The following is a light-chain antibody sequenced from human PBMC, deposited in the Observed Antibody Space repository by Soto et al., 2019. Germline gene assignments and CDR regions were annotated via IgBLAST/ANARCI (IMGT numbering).Light chain of an antibody. CDR1: QSISNY. CDR3: QQSFSPLWT. Sequence: DIQMTQSPSSLSASVGDRVTITCRASQSISNYLNWYQQKPGKAPKLLIYAASSMQSGVPSRFSGSGSETDFTLTSSSLQPDHSATYYCQQSFSPLWTFGQGTTVEV. J-gene: IGKJ1*01. CDR2: AAS. V-gene: IGKV1-39*01.